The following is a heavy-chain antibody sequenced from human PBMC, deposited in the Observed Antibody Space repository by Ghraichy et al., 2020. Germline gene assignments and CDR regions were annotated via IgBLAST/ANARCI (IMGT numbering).Heavy chain of an antibody. CDR2: IYTSGST. Sequence: SETLSLTCTVSGGSISSGSYYWSWIRQPAGKGLEWIGRIYTSGSTNYNPSLKSRVTISVDTSKNQFSLKLSSVTAADTAVYYCARGTSYYYDSSGSDDYWGQGTLVTVSS. J-gene: IGHJ4*02. D-gene: IGHD3-22*01. CDR1: GGSISSGSYY. CDR3: ARGTSYYYDSSGSDDY. V-gene: IGHV4-61*02.